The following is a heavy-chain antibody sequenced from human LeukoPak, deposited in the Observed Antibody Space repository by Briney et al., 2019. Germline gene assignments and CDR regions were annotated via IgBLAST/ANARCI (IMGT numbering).Heavy chain of an antibody. Sequence: GGSLRLSCAASGFTVSSNEMSWVRQAPGKGLEWVSAISGSGGSTYYADSVKGRFTISRDNSKNTLYLQMNSLRAEDTAVYYCARGVGQLWLDRNWFDPWGQGTLVTVSS. CDR3: ARGVGQLWLDRNWFDP. V-gene: IGHV3-23*01. CDR2: ISGSGGST. CDR1: GFTVSSNE. J-gene: IGHJ5*02. D-gene: IGHD5-18*01.